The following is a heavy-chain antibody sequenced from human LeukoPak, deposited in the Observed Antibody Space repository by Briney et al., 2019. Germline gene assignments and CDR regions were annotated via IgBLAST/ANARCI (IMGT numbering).Heavy chain of an antibody. Sequence: SETLSLTCAVYGGSFSGYYWSWIRQPPGKGLEWIGEINHSGSTNYNPSLKSRVTMSVDTSKNQFSLKLSSVTAADTAVYYCARHQADGTPNRGLDYWGQGTLVTVSS. CDR2: INHSGST. J-gene: IGHJ4*02. D-gene: IGHD1-14*01. V-gene: IGHV4-34*01. CDR1: GGSFSGYY. CDR3: ARHQADGTPNRGLDY.